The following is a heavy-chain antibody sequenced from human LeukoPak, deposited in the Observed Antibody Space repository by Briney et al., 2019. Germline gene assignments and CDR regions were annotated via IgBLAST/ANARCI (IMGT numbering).Heavy chain of an antibody. J-gene: IGHJ4*02. CDR3: ARRSQLGGFYDY. D-gene: IGHD3-16*01. Sequence: GGSLSLSCAASEFTFSSYWMHWVRQVPGKGQVWVSRINGDGSTTLYADSVKGRFTISRDNAKNTLYLEMNSLRAEDTALYYCARRSQLGGFYDYWGQGTLVTVSS. CDR2: INGDGSTT. CDR1: EFTFSSYW. V-gene: IGHV3-74*01.